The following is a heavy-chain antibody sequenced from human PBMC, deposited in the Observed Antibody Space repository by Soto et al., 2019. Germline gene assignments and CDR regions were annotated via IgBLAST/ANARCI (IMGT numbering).Heavy chain of an antibody. CDR2: ISENGDVT. J-gene: IGHJ5*01. D-gene: IGHD2-2*01. CDR1: GFTFSGYA. Sequence: GGSLRLSCAASGFTFSGYAMTWVRQAPGKGLDWVSSISENGDVTYYADSVRGRFTISRDNSKKTLYLQMNSLRAEDTAIYYCAKASPSVGCRGNSCYRVFACWGQGTLVTVSS. V-gene: IGHV3-23*01. CDR3: AKASPSVGCRGNSCYRVFAC.